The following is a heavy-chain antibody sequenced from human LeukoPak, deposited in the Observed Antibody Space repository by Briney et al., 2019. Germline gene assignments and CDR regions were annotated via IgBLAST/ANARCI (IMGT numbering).Heavy chain of an antibody. J-gene: IGHJ4*02. V-gene: IGHV3-23*01. Sequence: GGSLRLSCAASGFTFSSYSMNWVRQAPGKGLEWVSAISGSGGSTYYADSVKGRFTISRDNSKNTLYLQMNSLRAEDTAVYYCAHSLWTTVTNWGQGTLVTVSS. CDR1: GFTFSSYS. CDR3: AHSLWTTVTN. CDR2: ISGSGGST. D-gene: IGHD4-17*01.